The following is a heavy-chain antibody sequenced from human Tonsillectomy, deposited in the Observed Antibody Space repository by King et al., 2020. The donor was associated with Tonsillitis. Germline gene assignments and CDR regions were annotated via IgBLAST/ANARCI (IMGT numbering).Heavy chain of an antibody. CDR3: ARAKATVTTLLDY. V-gene: IGHV4-30-4*01. J-gene: IGHJ4*02. Sequence: QLQESGPGLVKPSQTLSLTCTVSGGSISSGDYYWSWIRQPPGKGLEWIGYSYYSGSTYYNPSLKSRVTISVDTSKNQFSLKLSSVTAADTAVYYCARAKATVTTLLDYWGQGTLVTVSS. CDR1: GGSISSGDYY. CDR2: SYYSGST. D-gene: IGHD4-17*01.